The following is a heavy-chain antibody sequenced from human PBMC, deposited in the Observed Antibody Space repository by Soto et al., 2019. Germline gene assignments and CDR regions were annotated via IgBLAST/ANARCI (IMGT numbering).Heavy chain of an antibody. CDR2: IGDSGAST. D-gene: IGHD1-26*01. J-gene: IGHJ6*04. V-gene: IGHV3-23*01. CDR3: TKRVELDV. Sequence: EVLLLESGGGLVQPGGSLRLSCEASGFSFSSFAMNWVRQAPGKGLEWVSAIGDSGASTYYADSVKGRFTISRDNSRNTLYLHLSSLSAEDTAVYYSTKRVELDVWGKGTTVTVSS. CDR1: GFSFSSFA.